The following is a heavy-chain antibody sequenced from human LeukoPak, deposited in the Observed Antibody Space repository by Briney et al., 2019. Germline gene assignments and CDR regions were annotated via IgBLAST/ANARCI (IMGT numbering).Heavy chain of an antibody. D-gene: IGHD4-17*01. CDR3: ARDRYGDYAFDY. CDR1: GFTFISYE. V-gene: IGHV3-21*01. Sequence: GGSLRLSCAASGFTFISYEMNWVRQAPGKGLEWVSSISSSSSYIYYADSVKGRFTISRDNAKNSLYPQMNSLRAEDTAVYYCARDRYGDYAFDYWGQGTLATVSS. CDR2: ISSSSSYI. J-gene: IGHJ4*02.